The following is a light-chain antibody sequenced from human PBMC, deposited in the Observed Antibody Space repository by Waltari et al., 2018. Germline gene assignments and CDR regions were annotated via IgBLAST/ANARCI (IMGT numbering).Light chain of an antibody. Sequence: QSVLTQPPSASGTPGQRVTIPCSGSRPNIGSNTVNWHQQLPGTAPKLLIYRNDQRPSGVPDRFSGSRSGTSASLAISGLHSEDEADYYCATWDDSLKGWVFGGGTKLTVL. CDR1: RPNIGSNT. CDR3: ATWDDSLKGWV. V-gene: IGLV1-44*01. CDR2: RND. J-gene: IGLJ3*02.